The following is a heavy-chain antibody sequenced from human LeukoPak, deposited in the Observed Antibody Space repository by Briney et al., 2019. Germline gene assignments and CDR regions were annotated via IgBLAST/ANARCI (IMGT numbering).Heavy chain of an antibody. Sequence: GESLKISCKGFGYSFTSYWIGWVRQMPGKGLEWMGIIYPGDSDTRYSPSFQGQVTISADKSISTAYLQWSSLKASDTAMYYCARHIDHYYDSSGYYWFDYWGQGTLVTVSS. D-gene: IGHD3-22*01. CDR1: GYSFTSYW. CDR3: ARHIDHYYDSSGYYWFDY. V-gene: IGHV5-51*01. CDR2: IYPGDSDT. J-gene: IGHJ4*02.